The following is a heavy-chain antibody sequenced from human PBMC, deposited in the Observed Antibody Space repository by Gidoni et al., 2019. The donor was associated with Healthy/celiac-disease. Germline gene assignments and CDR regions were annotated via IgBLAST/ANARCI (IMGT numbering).Heavy chain of an antibody. D-gene: IGHD3-10*01. J-gene: IGHJ6*02. CDR1: GRTFSSYD. V-gene: IGHV1-69*01. Sequence: QVQLVQSGAEVKKPASSVKVSCKASGRTFSSYDIIWLRPPPGQGLEWMGGISPIFGTANYAQKFQGRVTITADESTSTAYMELSSLGSEDTAVYYCARRGKNYYGSGSYYRTAYYYGMDVWGQGTTVTVSS. CDR2: ISPIFGTA. CDR3: ARRGKNYYGSGSYYRTAYYYGMDV.